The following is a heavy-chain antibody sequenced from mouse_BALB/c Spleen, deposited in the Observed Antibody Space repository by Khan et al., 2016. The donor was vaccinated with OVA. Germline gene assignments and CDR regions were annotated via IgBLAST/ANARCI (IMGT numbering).Heavy chain of an antibody. CDR1: GFNIKDTY. CDR3: ATHFFGSSGYFDY. V-gene: IGHV14-3*02. D-gene: IGHD1-1*01. CDR2: IDPANGNT. Sequence: VQLQQSGAELVKPGASVKLSCTASGFNIKDTYMHWVKQRPEQGLEWIGRIDPANGNTKYDPKFQGKATITADTSSNTAYLQLSSLTSEGTAVYYCATHFFGSSGYFDYWGQGTTLTVSS. J-gene: IGHJ2*01.